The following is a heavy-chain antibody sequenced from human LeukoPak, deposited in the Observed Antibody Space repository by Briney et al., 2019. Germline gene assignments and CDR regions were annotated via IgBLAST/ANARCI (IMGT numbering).Heavy chain of an antibody. CDR2: ISWNSGSI. J-gene: IGHJ3*02. Sequence: PGGSLRLSCAASGFTFDDYAMHWVRQAPGKGLERVSGISWNSGSIGYADSVKGRFTISRDNAKNSLYLQMNSLRAEDTALYYCAKDRSGSYYDAFGIWGQGTMVTVSS. V-gene: IGHV3-9*01. CDR3: AKDRSGSYYDAFGI. CDR1: GFTFDDYA. D-gene: IGHD1-26*01.